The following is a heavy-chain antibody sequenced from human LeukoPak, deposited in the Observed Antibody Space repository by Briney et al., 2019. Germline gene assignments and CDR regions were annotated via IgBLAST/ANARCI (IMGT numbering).Heavy chain of an antibody. V-gene: IGHV3-66*01. CDR3: ARMSGSGSYGGFDY. CDR2: IYGDGST. Sequence: GGSLRLSCAASGFTVSSNYMSWVRQAPGKGLEWVSLIYGDGSTYYADSVKGRFSISRDNSKNALYLQMNSLRAEDTAVYYCARMSGSGSYGGFDYWGQGTLATVSS. J-gene: IGHJ4*02. D-gene: IGHD1-26*01. CDR1: GFTVSSNY.